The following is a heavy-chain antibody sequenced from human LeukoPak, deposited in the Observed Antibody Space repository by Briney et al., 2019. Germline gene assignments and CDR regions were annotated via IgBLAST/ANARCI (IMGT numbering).Heavy chain of an antibody. D-gene: IGHD7-27*01. CDR2: ISGSGGST. Sequence: GGSLRLSCTASGFTFSTFHMHWVRQAPGKGLEWVSAISGSGGSTYYADSVKGRFTISRDNSKNTLYLQMNSLRAEDTAVYYCAKDQLPKLGPAPFDYWGQGTLVTVSS. CDR3: AKDQLPKLGPAPFDY. CDR1: GFTFSTFH. J-gene: IGHJ4*02. V-gene: IGHV3-23*01.